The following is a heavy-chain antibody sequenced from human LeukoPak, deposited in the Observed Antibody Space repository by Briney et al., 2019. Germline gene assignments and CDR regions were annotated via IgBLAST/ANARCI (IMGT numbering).Heavy chain of an antibody. V-gene: IGHV3-48*01. Sequence: QAGGSLRLSCAASGLTFSSYSMNWVRQAPGKGLEWVSYISSSSSTMYYADSVKGRFTISRDNAKNSLYLQMNSLRADDTAVYYCVKDSQEQSYYDSSRYYGYFDFWGQGTLVTVSS. CDR1: GLTFSSYS. J-gene: IGHJ4*02. CDR2: ISSSSSTM. D-gene: IGHD3-22*01. CDR3: VKDSQEQSYYDSSRYYGYFDF.